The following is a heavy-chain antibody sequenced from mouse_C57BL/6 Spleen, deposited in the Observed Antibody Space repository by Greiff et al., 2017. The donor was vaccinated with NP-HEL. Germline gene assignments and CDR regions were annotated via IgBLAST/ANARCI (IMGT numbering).Heavy chain of an antibody. CDR1: GYTFTGYW. Sequence: QVQLKQSGAELMKPGASVKLSCKATGYTFTGYWIEWVKQRPGHGLEWIGEILPGSGSTNYTEKFKGKATFTADTSSNTAYMQLSSLTTEDSAIYYCARYYYYGSSYDWYCDVWGTGTTVTVSS. J-gene: IGHJ1*03. CDR2: ILPGSGST. V-gene: IGHV1-9*01. D-gene: IGHD1-1*01. CDR3: ARYYYYGSSYDWYCDV.